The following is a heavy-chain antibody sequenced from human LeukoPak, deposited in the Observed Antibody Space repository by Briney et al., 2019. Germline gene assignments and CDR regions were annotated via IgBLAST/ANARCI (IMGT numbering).Heavy chain of an antibody. V-gene: IGHV1-46*01. Sequence: GSSVKVSCKASGGTFSSYAISWVRQAPGQGLEWMGIINPSGGSTSYAQKFQGRVTMTRDTSTSTVYMELSSLRSEDTAVYYCARDIVAGHGENDYWGQGTLVTVSS. CDR3: ARDIVAGHGENDY. CDR1: GGTFSSYA. J-gene: IGHJ4*02. CDR2: INPSGGST. D-gene: IGHD5-12*01.